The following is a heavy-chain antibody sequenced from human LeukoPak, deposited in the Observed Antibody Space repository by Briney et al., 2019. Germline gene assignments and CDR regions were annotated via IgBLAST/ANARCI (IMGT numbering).Heavy chain of an antibody. CDR3: ARDDADPSGQFKAFDP. Sequence: SETLSLTCTVSGASISGYYWTWIRQPAGKGLEWIGRIHSSGITNYNPSLKSRVTMSIDTSENQFSLKVTSVIAADTAVYYCARDDADPSGQFKAFDPWGQGTLVTVSS. J-gene: IGHJ5*02. CDR2: IHSSGIT. D-gene: IGHD2-2*01. V-gene: IGHV4-4*07. CDR1: GASISGYY.